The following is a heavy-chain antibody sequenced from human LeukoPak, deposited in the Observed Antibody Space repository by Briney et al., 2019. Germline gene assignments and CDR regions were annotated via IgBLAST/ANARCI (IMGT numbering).Heavy chain of an antibody. CDR3: ARLFGIYYYYGMDV. Sequence: SETLSLTCTVSGGSISSSSYYWGWIRQPPGKGLEWIGSIYYSGSTYYNPSLKSRVTISVDTSKNQFSLKLSSVTAADTAVYYCARLFGIYYYYGMDVWGQGTTVTVSS. V-gene: IGHV4-39*07. D-gene: IGHD3-10*02. CDR1: GGSISSSSYY. J-gene: IGHJ6*02. CDR2: IYYSGST.